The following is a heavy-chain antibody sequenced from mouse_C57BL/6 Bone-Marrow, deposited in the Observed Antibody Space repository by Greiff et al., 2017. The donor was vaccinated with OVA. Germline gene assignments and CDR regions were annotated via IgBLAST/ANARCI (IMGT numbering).Heavy chain of an antibody. CDR2: ISSGGSYT. CDR1: GFTFSSYG. Sequence: EVKVVESGGDLVKPGGSLKLSCAASGFTFSSYGMSWVRQTPAKRLEWVATISSGGSYTYYPDSVKGRFTISRDNAKNTLYLQMSSLKSEDTAMYYCARPDYDFLFAYWGQGTLVTVSA. V-gene: IGHV5-6*01. CDR3: ARPDYDFLFAY. J-gene: IGHJ3*01. D-gene: IGHD2-4*01.